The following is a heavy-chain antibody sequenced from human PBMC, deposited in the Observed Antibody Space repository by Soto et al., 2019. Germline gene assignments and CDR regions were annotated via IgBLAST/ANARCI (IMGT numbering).Heavy chain of an antibody. Sequence: SETLSLTCAVYGESFSGYIWTWIRQTPGKGLQWIGQINHSRSAYYNPSLKSRVTISLHTSNSQFSLGLSSVTAADTAVYYCARGLITGSHYSGGWYYFDSWGQGTQVT. D-gene: IGHD6-19*01. CDR1: GESFSGYI. V-gene: IGHV4-34*01. J-gene: IGHJ4*02. CDR3: ARGLITGSHYSGGWYYFDS. CDR2: INHSRSA.